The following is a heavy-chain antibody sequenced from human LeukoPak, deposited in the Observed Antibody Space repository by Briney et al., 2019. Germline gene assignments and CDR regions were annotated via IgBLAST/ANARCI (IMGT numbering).Heavy chain of an antibody. CDR2: INHSGST. CDR1: GVTFSGYY. CDR3: ARGEGTVTTH. Sequence: SETLSLTCAVSGVTFSGYYLTWIRQAPGKGLEWIGEINHSGSTNYNPSLKSRVTISLDTSKNQFSLQLSSVTAADTAVYYCARGEGTVTTHWGQGTLVTVSS. D-gene: IGHD4-17*01. V-gene: IGHV4-34*01. J-gene: IGHJ4*02.